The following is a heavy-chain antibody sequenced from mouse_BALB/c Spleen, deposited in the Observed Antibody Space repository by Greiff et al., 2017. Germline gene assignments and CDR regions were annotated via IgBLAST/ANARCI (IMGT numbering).Heavy chain of an antibody. CDR3: ASLLLSDYYAMDY. CDR1: GYSITSGYY. CDR2: ISYDGSN. Sequence: EVKLVESGPGLVKPSQSLSLTCSVTGYSITSGYYWNWIRQFPGNKLEWMGYISYDGSNNYNPSLKNRISITRDTSKNQFFLKLNSVTTEDTATYYCASLLLSDYYAMDYWGQGTSVTVSS. V-gene: IGHV3-6*02. D-gene: IGHD2-1*01. J-gene: IGHJ4*01.